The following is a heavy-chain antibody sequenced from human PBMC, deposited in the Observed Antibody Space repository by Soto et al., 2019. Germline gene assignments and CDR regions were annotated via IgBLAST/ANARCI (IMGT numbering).Heavy chain of an antibody. D-gene: IGHD3-3*01. V-gene: IGHV3-64D*06. CDR2: ISSNGGST. CDR1: GFTFSSYA. Sequence: GGSLRPSCSASGFTFSSYAMHWVRQAPGKGLEYVSAISSNGGSTYYADSVKGRFTISRDNSKNTLYLQMSSLRAEDTAVYYCVKDPDYDFWSGYSSEWGQGTLVTVSS. J-gene: IGHJ4*02. CDR3: VKDPDYDFWSGYSSE.